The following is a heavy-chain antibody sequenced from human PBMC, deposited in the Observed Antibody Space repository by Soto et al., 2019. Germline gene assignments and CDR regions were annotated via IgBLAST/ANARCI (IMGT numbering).Heavy chain of an antibody. Sequence: QVQLVQSGAEVKKPGSSVKVSCKASGGTFSSYAISWVRQAPGQGLEWMGGITPILGTANYAQKFQGRVTITXVESTXXAYMELSSLRSEDTAMYYCAKASSLYGPVYWYLDLWGRGTLVTVSS. V-gene: IGHV1-69*05. J-gene: IGHJ2*01. CDR2: ITPILGTA. CDR3: AKASSLYGPVYWYLDL. CDR1: GGTFSSYA. D-gene: IGHD2-2*02.